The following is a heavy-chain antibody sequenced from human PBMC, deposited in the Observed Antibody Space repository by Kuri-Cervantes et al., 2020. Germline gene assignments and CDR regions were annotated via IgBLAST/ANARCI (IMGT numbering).Heavy chain of an antibody. CDR3: TTLYSPLNFDI. CDR1: GFTFSSYG. D-gene: IGHD1-14*01. V-gene: IGHV3-33*08. CDR2: IWYDGSNK. J-gene: IGHJ3*02. Sequence: GESLKISCAASGFTFSSYGMHWVRQAPGKGLEWVAVIWYDGSNKYYADSVKGRFTISRDDSKNTLYLQMNSLKTEDTAVYYCTTLYSPLNFDIWGQGTMVTVSS.